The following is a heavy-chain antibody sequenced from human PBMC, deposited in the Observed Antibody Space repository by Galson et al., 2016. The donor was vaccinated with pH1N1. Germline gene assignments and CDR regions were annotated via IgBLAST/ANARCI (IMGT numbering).Heavy chain of an antibody. CDR3: AKGQRIQVWLGGNWFDP. CDR2: INQDGSKI. V-gene: IGHV3-7*03. D-gene: IGHD5-18*01. J-gene: IGHJ5*02. CDR1: GFTFSDYW. Sequence: SLRLPCAASGFTFSDYWMSWVRQAPAKGLEWVANINQDGSKIYYVDSVKGRFTISRDNAKNSLFLQMNSLRPEDTAVYYCAKGQRIQVWLGGNWFDPWGQGTLVTVSS.